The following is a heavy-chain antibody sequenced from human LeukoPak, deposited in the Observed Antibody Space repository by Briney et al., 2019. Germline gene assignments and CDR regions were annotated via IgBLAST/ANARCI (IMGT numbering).Heavy chain of an antibody. D-gene: IGHD6-6*01. J-gene: IGHJ6*03. CDR1: GGSISSGSYY. CDR3: ARDGGGGGIAARRIYYYYMDV. CDR2: IYTSGST. V-gene: IGHV4-61*02. Sequence: KASETLSLTCTVSGGSISSGSYYWSWIRQPAGKGLEWIGRIYTSGSTNYNPSLKSRVTISVDTSKNQFSLKLSSVTAADTAVYYCARDGGGGGIAARRIYYYYMDVWGKGTTVTVSS.